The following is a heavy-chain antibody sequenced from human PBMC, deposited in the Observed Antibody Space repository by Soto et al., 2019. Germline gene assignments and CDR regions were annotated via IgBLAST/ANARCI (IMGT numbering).Heavy chain of an antibody. CDR1: GGSISSSSYY. CDR2: IYYSGST. D-gene: IGHD3-22*01. J-gene: IGHJ5*02. Sequence: PSETLSLTCTVSGGSISSSSYYWGWIRQPPGKGLEWIGSIYYSGSTYYNPSLKSRVTISVDTSKNQFSLKLSSVTAADTAVYYCSRSISPYDSSGPPPELLDPWGQGTLVTVSS. V-gene: IGHV4-39*07. CDR3: SRSISPYDSSGPPPELLDP.